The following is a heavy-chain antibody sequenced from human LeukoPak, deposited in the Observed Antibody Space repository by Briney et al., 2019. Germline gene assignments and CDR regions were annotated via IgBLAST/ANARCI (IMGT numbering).Heavy chain of an antibody. J-gene: IGHJ4*02. CDR1: GGSISGYY. CDR3: ASTVRERGGYFDY. Sequence: SETLSLTCTVSGGSISGYYWTWIRQPPGKGLEWIGYIYYSGSTNYNPSLKSRVTISVDTSKNQFSLKLSSVTAADTAVYYCASTVRERGGYFDYWGQGTLVTVSS. D-gene: IGHD3-10*01. V-gene: IGHV4-59*01. CDR2: IYYSGST.